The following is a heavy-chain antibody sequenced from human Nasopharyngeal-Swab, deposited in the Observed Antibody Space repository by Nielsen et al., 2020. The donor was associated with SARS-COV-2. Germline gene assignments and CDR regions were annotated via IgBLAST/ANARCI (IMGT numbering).Heavy chain of an antibody. CDR2: IYYSGST. V-gene: IGHV4-59*12. Sequence: WIRQPPGKGLEWIGYIYYSGSTNYNPSLKSRVTISVDTSKNQFSLKLSSVTAADTAVYYCARERDYYYGSGSYPPDPWGQGTPVTVSS. CDR3: ARERDYYYGSGSYPPDP. J-gene: IGHJ5*02. D-gene: IGHD3-10*01.